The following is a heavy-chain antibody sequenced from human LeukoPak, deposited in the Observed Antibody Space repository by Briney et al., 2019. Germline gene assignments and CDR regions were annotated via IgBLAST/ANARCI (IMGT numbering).Heavy chain of an antibody. CDR1: GASITSYY. J-gene: IGHJ3*02. V-gene: IGHV4-59*08. D-gene: IGHD6-13*01. Sequence: AETLSLACTVSGASITSYYWSWIRQPPGKGLEWIGFFSYSGSANYNPSLKSRVTISVDTSKNQFSLSLTSVTAADTAVYYCARPVSSSWIDAFDIRGQGKMVTVSS. CDR2: FSYSGSA. CDR3: ARPVSSSWIDAFDI.